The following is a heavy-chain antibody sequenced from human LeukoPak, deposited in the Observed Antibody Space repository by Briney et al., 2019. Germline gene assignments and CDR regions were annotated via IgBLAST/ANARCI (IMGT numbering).Heavy chain of an antibody. CDR3: ARLFGGVTTFDY. V-gene: IGHV3-7*01. D-gene: IGHD4-17*01. CDR1: GFTFSAFW. Sequence: GGSLRLSCAASGFTFSAFWMSWVRQGPGKGLEWVASIKPDGSDSHHVDSVMGRFTISRDNTKNLLYLQMNSLSAEDTAVYYCARLFGGVTTFDYWGQGAPVTVSS. J-gene: IGHJ4*02. CDR2: IKPDGSDS.